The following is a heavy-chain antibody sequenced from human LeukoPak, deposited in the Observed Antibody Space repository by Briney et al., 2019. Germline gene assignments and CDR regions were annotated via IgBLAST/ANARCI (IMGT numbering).Heavy chain of an antibody. D-gene: IGHD3-22*01. Sequence: SVKVSCKASGGTFSSYAISWVRQAPGQGLEWMGGIIPIFGTANYAQKFQGRVTTTTDESTSTAYMELSSLRSEDTAVYYCARDYYDSSGYGYFDYWGQGTLVTVSS. V-gene: IGHV1-69*05. CDR1: GGTFSSYA. CDR3: ARDYYDSSGYGYFDY. CDR2: IIPIFGTA. J-gene: IGHJ4*02.